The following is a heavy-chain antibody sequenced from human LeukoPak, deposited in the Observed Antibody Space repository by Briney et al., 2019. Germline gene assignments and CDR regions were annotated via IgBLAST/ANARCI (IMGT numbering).Heavy chain of an antibody. Sequence: PGGSLRLSCAASGFTFSSYSMNWVSQARGKGLEWVSSISSSSSYIYYADSVKGRFTISRDNAKNSLYLQMNSLRAEDTAVYYCARAPYGITFGPGDYWGQGTLVTVSS. D-gene: IGHD3-16*01. CDR1: GFTFSSYS. CDR3: ARAPYGITFGPGDY. V-gene: IGHV3-21*01. CDR2: ISSSSSYI. J-gene: IGHJ4*02.